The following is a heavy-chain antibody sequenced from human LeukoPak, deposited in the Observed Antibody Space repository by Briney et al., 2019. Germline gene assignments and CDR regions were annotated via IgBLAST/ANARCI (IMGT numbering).Heavy chain of an antibody. CDR2: IYTSGTT. Sequence: SETLSLTCSVSNSSFSNYYWNWIRQPAGKGLEWIGRIYTSGTTNYNPSLKSRVTMAVDTAKNQFSLMLRSVTAADTAVYYCARGGIFRLYHYYYMDVWGKGTTVTVSS. CDR1: NSSFSNYY. CDR3: ARGGIFRLYHYYYMDV. J-gene: IGHJ6*03. D-gene: IGHD3-9*01. V-gene: IGHV4-4*07.